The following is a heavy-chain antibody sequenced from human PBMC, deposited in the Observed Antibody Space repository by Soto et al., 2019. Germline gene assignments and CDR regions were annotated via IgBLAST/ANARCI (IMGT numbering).Heavy chain of an antibody. Sequence: ASVKVSCKASGYTFTSYGISWVRQAPGQGLEWVGWISGYDGNTDYAHKFRGRVTMTTDTSTNTAYMDLRSLRSDDTAVYYCVRHNSQRPNWFVPWGQGTPVTVSS. CDR2: ISGYDGNT. D-gene: IGHD1-1*01. J-gene: IGHJ5*02. CDR3: VRHNSQRPNWFVP. CDR1: GYTFTSYG. V-gene: IGHV1-18*01.